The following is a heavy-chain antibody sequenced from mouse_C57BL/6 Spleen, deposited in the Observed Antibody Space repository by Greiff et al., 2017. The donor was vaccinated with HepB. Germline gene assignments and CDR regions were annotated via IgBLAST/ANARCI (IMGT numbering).Heavy chain of an antibody. CDR1: GFTFSDYG. CDR3: ARIGIDYDYDRYFDV. V-gene: IGHV5-17*01. D-gene: IGHD2-4*01. Sequence: EVQLVESGGGLVKPGGSLKLSCAASGFTFSDYGMHWVRQAPEKGLEWVAYISSGSSTIYYADTVKGRFTISRDNAKNTLFLQMTSLRSEDTAMYYCARIGIDYDYDRYFDVWGTGTTVTVAS. CDR2: ISSGSSTI. J-gene: IGHJ1*03.